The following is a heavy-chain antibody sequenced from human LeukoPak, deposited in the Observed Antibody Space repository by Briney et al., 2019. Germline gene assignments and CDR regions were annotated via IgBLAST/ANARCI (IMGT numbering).Heavy chain of an antibody. J-gene: IGHJ4*02. CDR2: IYYSGST. CDR1: GGSISSGGYY. V-gene: IGHV4-31*03. D-gene: IGHD5-18*01. Sequence: SETLSLTCTVSGGSISSGGYYWSWIRQHPGQGLEWIGYIYYSGSTYYNPSLRSRVTISVDTSKNQFSLNLSSVTAADTAVYYCARVTSGYNYGFDYWGQGTLVTVSS. CDR3: ARVTSGYNYGFDY.